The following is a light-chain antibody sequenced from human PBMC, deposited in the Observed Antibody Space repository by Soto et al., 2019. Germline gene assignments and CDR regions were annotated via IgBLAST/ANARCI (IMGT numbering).Light chain of an antibody. Sequence: EIVLTQSPATLSLSPGERATLSCRASQSVSNNYLAWYQQKPGQAPRLLIYGASNRATGIPDRFSGSGSGTEFTLTISSLQSEDFAVYYCQQYNNWWTFGQGTKVDIK. V-gene: IGKV3D-15*01. J-gene: IGKJ1*01. CDR1: QSVSNN. CDR3: QQYNNWWT. CDR2: GAS.